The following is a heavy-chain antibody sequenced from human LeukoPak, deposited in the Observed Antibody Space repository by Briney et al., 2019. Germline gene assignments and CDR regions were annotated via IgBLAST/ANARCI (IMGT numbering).Heavy chain of an antibody. D-gene: IGHD3-22*01. J-gene: IGHJ4*02. CDR3: ARCGRGYDSSGYYFY. CDR1: GFTFSSCE. Sequence: PGGSLRLSCAASGFTFSSCEMNWVRQAPGKGLEWVSYISSSGSTIYYADSVKGRFTISRDNAKNSLYLQMNSLRAEDTAIYYCARCGRGYDSSGYYFYWGQGTLVTVSS. V-gene: IGHV3-48*03. CDR2: ISSSGSTI.